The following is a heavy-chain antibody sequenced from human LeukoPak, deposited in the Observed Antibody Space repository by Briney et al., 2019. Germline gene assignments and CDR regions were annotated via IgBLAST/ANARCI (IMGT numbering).Heavy chain of an antibody. CDR1: GGTFSSYA. Sequence: SVKVSCKASGGTFSSYAISWVRQAPVQGLEWMGGIIPIFGTANYAQKFQGRVTITADESTSTAYMELSSLRSEDTAVYYCARDYDFWSGYYTSRDYYYYMDVWGKGTTVTVSS. CDR3: ARDYDFWSGYYTSRDYYYYMDV. J-gene: IGHJ6*03. V-gene: IGHV1-69*01. CDR2: IIPIFGTA. D-gene: IGHD3-3*01.